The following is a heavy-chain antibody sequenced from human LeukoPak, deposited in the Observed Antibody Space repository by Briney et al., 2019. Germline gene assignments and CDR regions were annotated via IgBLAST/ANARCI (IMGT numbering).Heavy chain of an antibody. J-gene: IGHJ6*03. Sequence: GGSLRLSCGASGFTLSSHAMNWVRQAPGKGLEWVSAISDSGGRKYYADSVKEGFTISRDNSKNTLYLQMNSLRAEDTAVYYCARAGEGCTNGVCYTLSYYYYYMDVWGKGTTVTVSS. V-gene: IGHV3-23*01. CDR3: ARAGEGCTNGVCYTLSYYYYYMDV. D-gene: IGHD2-8*01. CDR1: GFTLSSHA. CDR2: ISDSGGRK.